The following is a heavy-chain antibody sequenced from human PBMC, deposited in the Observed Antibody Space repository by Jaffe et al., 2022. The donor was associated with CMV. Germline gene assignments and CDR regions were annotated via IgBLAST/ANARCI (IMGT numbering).Heavy chain of an antibody. CDR3: AKHLGPKYYYDSSGYQGYYYYYMDV. V-gene: IGHV3-23*04. D-gene: IGHD3-22*01. Sequence: EVQLVESGGGLVQPGGSLRLSCAASGFTFSSYAMSWVRQAPGKGLEWVSAISGSGGSTYYADSVKGRFTISRDNSKNTLYLQMNSLRAEDTAVYYCAKHLGPKYYYDSSGYQGYYYYYMDVWGKGTTVTVSS. CDR2: ISGSGGST. J-gene: IGHJ6*03. CDR1: GFTFSSYA.